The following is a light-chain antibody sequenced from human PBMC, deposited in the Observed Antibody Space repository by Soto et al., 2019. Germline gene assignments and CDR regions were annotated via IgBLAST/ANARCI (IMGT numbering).Light chain of an antibody. J-gene: IGLJ1*01. CDR1: SSDVGGYNY. CDR2: EVS. V-gene: IGLV2-14*01. CDR3: SSYTTSSTRV. Sequence: QSALTQPASVSGSPGQSITISCTGTSSDVGGYNYVSWYQQHPGKAPKLMIYEVSNRPSGVSNRFSGSKSGNTASLTISGVQAEDEADYYCSSYTTSSTRVFGTGTKVNVL.